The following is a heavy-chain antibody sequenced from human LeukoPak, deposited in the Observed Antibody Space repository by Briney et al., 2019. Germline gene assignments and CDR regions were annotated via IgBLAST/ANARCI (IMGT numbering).Heavy chain of an antibody. CDR3: AREVVGSGSYYKDY. CDR2: ISTYNDNT. J-gene: IGHJ4*02. D-gene: IGHD3-10*01. CDR1: GYTFTKYG. Sequence: ASVKVSCKASGYTFTKYGISWVRQAPGQGLEWMGWISTYNDNTNYAQKFQGRVTMTTDTSTSTVYMELRSLRSDDTAVYYCAREVVGSGSYYKDYWDQGTLVTVSS. V-gene: IGHV1-18*01.